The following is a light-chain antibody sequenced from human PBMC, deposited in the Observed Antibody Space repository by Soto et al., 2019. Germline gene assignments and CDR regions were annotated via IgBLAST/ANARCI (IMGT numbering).Light chain of an antibody. V-gene: IGKV2-30*02. CDR3: MQGSHWPLS. J-gene: IGKJ4*01. Sequence: DVELSQSPISLPVTLGQPASISCRSSQSLVHTDGNTFLNWYQQRPGQSPRRLTDKVSNRDSGAPDRLSGSGSGPLFTLRITRVAGEDVGVYYCMQGSHWPLSFGGGTRLEIK. CDR2: KVS. CDR1: QSLVHTDGNTF.